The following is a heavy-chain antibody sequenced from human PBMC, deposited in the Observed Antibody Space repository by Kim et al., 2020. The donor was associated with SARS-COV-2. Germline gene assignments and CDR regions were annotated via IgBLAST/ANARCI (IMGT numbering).Heavy chain of an antibody. CDR3: ANYCAGRYYMSYCYYGMDV. J-gene: IGHJ6*02. CDR1: GFTFSSYA. V-gene: IGHV3-23*01. CDR2: ISGSGGST. D-gene: IGHD3-10*01. Sequence: GGSLRLSCAASGFTFSSYAMSWVCQAPGKGLEWVSAISGSGGSTYYADSVKGRFTISRDNSKNTLYLQMNSLRAEDTAVYYCANYCAGRYYMSYCYYGMDVWGQGTTVTVSS.